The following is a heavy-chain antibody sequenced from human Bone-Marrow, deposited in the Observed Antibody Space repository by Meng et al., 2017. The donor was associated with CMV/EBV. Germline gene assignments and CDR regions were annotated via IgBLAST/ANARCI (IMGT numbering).Heavy chain of an antibody. V-gene: IGHV1-18*01. D-gene: IGHD3-3*01. CDR1: GYTFTSYG. J-gene: IGHJ6*01. Sequence: GGSLRLSCKASGYTFTSYGISWVRQAPGQGLEWMGWISAYNGNTNYAQKLQGRVTMTTDTSTSTAYMELRSLRSDDTAVYYCARADYYDFWSGSSRPYGMDVWGQGTTVTVSS. CDR2: ISAYNGNT. CDR3: ARADYYDFWSGSSRPYGMDV.